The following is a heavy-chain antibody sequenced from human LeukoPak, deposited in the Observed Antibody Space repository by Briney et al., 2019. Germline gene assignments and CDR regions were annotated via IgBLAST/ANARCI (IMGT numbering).Heavy chain of an antibody. CDR1: GFTFSGYG. Sequence: GGSLRLPCAASGFTFSGYGMHWVRQAPGKGLEWVGRIKSKTDGGTTDYAAPVKGRFTISRDDSKNTLYLQMNSLKTEDTAVYYCTTVYYYDSSGYYPYFDYWGQGTLVTVSS. V-gene: IGHV3-15*01. J-gene: IGHJ4*02. CDR2: IKSKTDGGTT. CDR3: TTVYYYDSSGYYPYFDY. D-gene: IGHD3-22*01.